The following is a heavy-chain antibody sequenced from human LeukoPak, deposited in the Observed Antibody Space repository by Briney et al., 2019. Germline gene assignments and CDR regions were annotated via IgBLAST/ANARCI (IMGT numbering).Heavy chain of an antibody. CDR3: ARQPELQSSISEYYFDY. D-gene: IGHD1-7*01. V-gene: IGHV5-51*01. CDR2: IYPGDSDT. J-gene: IGHJ4*02. Sequence: GVSLKISCKGSGYSFTSYWIGWVRQMPGKGLEWMGIIYPGDSDTRYSPSFQGQVTISADKSISTAYLQWSSLKASDTAMYYCARQPELQSSISEYYFDYWGQGTLVTVSS. CDR1: GYSFTSYW.